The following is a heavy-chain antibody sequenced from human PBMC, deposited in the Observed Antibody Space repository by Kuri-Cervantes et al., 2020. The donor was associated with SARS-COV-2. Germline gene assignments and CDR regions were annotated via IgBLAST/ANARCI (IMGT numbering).Heavy chain of an antibody. CDR2: ISSSSSSYI. CDR3: ARDGMITFGGVIVRDYMDV. Sequence: GESLKISCAASGFTFSSYSMNWVRQAPGKGLEWVSSISSSSSSYIYYADSVKGRFTISRDNAKNSLYLQMNSLRAEDTAVYYCARDGMITFGGVIVRDYMDVWGKGTTVTVSS. CDR1: GFTFSSYS. J-gene: IGHJ6*03. D-gene: IGHD3-16*02. V-gene: IGHV3-21*01.